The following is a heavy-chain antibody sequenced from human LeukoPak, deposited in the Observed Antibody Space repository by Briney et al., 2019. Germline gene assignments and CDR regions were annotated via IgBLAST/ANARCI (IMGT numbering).Heavy chain of an antibody. D-gene: IGHD3-10*01. J-gene: IGHJ4*02. CDR3: ARADGSGSYSLPYYFDY. CDR1: GYTFTSYY. V-gene: IGHV1-46*01. Sequence: GASVKVSCKASGYTFTSYYMHWVRQAPGQGLEWMGIIDPSGGSTSYAQKFQGRVTMTRDMSTSTVYMELSGLRSEDTAVYYCARADGSGSYSLPYYFDYWGQGTLVTVSS. CDR2: IDPSGGST.